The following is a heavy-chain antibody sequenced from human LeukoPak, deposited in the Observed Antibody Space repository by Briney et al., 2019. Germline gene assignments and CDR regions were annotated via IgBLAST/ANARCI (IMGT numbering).Heavy chain of an antibody. V-gene: IGHV3-48*01. CDR2: ISSSSTMI. CDR1: EFNFENFA. D-gene: IGHD3-10*01. J-gene: IGHJ4*02. CDR3: ARGITVIRGVLLDF. Sequence: GGSLRLSCAAPEFNFENFAMNWVRQAPGKGLEWLSYISSSSTMIEYADSVKGRFTISRDNAKNSLYLQMSSLKGEDTAVYYCARGITVIRGVLLDFWGQGTQVIVSS.